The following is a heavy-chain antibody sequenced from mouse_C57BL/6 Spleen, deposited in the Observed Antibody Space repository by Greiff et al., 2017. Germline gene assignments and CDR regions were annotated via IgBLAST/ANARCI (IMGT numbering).Heavy chain of an antibody. D-gene: IGHD1-1*01. V-gene: IGHV1-52*01. CDR2: IDPSDSET. CDR3: ARCPPYYYGSSYDFDY. Sequence: VQLQQPGAELVRPGSSVKLSCKASGYTFTSYWMHWVKQRPIQGLEWIGNIDPSDSETHYNQKFKDKATLTVDKSSSTAYMQLSSLTSEDSAVYYCARCPPYYYGSSYDFDYWGQGTTLTVSS. J-gene: IGHJ2*01. CDR1: GYTFTSYW.